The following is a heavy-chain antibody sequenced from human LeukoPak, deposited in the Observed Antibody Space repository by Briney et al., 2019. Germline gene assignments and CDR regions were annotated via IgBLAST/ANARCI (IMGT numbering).Heavy chain of an antibody. D-gene: IGHD3-3*01. Sequence: GGSLRLSCAASGFSFSNSWMTWVRQSPGKGLEWVANIKQDGSETYYVDSVTGRFTISRLNAKNSVYLQMNSLRAEDTAVYYCARDRSISGVVTIDFWGQGTLVTVSS. CDR3: ARDRSISGVVTIDF. CDR1: GFSFSNSW. J-gene: IGHJ4*02. V-gene: IGHV3-7*01. CDR2: IKQDGSET.